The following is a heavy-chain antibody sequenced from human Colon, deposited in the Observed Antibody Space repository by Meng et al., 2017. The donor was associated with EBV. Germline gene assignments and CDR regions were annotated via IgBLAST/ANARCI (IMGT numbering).Heavy chain of an antibody. CDR3: ARRRYYYGSGSYHSYYFDY. CDR1: GGSISLSSYY. J-gene: IGHJ4*02. Sequence: LQPLGSGPVLVKPSETLSLTCTVSGGSISLSSYYWGWIRQPPGKGLEWIGSIYYNGSTYYNPSLKSRVTISVDTSKNQFSLKLNSVTAADTAVYYCARRRYYYGSGSYHSYYFDYWGQGALVTVSS. D-gene: IGHD3-10*01. V-gene: IGHV4-39*01. CDR2: IYYNGST.